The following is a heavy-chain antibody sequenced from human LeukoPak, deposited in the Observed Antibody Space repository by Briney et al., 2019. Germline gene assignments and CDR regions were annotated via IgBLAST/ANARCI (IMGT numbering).Heavy chain of an antibody. CDR3: ATLSTLSVASFAF. CDR2: IIAMSGST. D-gene: IGHD6-19*01. V-gene: IGHV1-69*05. J-gene: IGHJ4*02. CDR1: GGTVTRYV. Sequence: ASVKVSCKVSGGTVTRYVINWVRQAPGHGLEWMGAIIAMSGSTKYAQKFQGRFTFTTDESTNSAFMEMSSLRSEDTAVYYCATLSTLSVASFAFWGQGTLITVSS.